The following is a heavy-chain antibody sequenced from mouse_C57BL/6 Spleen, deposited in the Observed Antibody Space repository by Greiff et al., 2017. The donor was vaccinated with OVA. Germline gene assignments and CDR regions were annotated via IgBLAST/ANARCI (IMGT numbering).Heavy chain of an antibody. Sequence: VQLQQPGAELVRPGSSVKLSCKASGYTFTSYWMHWVKQRPIQGLEWIGNIDPSDSETHYNQKFKDKATLTVDKSSSTAYMQLSSLTSEDSAVYYCARVYYGNYGYFDVWGTGTTVTVSS. V-gene: IGHV1-52*01. CDR3: ARVYYGNYGYFDV. CDR2: IDPSDSET. D-gene: IGHD2-1*01. J-gene: IGHJ1*03. CDR1: GYTFTSYW.